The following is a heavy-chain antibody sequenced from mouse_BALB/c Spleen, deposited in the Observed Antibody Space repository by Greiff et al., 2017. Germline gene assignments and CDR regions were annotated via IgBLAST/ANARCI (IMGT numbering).Heavy chain of an antibody. J-gene: IGHJ1*01. CDR1: GFNIKDTY. V-gene: IGHV14-3*02. Sequence: VQLKQSGAELVKPGASVKLSCTASGFNIKDTYMHWVKQRPEQGLEWIGRIDPANGNTKYDPKFQGKATITADTSSNTAYLQLSSLTSEDTAVYYCARVILRYFDVWGAGTTVTVSS. CDR3: ARVILRYFDV. D-gene: IGHD1-1*01. CDR2: IDPANGNT.